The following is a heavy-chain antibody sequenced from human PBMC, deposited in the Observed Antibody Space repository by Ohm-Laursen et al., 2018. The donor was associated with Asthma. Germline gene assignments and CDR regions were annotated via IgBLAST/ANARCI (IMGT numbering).Heavy chain of an antibody. CDR1: GFTFSSYA. CDR2: ISDSGGST. Sequence: SLRLSCSTSGFTFSSYAMSWVRQAPGKGLEWVSVISDSGGSTYYAESVKGRFTISRDNSKNTLYLQMNSLRAEDTAVYYCAKAMYGGYLGGQFDYWGQGTLVTVSS. V-gene: IGHV3-23*01. D-gene: IGHD5-12*01. CDR3: AKAMYGGYLGGQFDY. J-gene: IGHJ4*02.